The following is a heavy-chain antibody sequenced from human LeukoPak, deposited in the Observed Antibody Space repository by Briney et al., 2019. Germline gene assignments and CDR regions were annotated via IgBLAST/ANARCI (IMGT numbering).Heavy chain of an antibody. Sequence: SETLSLTCAVYGGSFNGHYYSWIRQSPAKGLEWIGEINHSGRYFYNPPLQSRVTISIDPSKNQFSLRLTSVTAADTAVYYCARRRGPTPDYWGQGTLATVSS. J-gene: IGHJ4*02. D-gene: IGHD2-15*01. V-gene: IGHV4-34*01. CDR1: GGSFNGHY. CDR2: INHSGRY. CDR3: ARRRGPTPDY.